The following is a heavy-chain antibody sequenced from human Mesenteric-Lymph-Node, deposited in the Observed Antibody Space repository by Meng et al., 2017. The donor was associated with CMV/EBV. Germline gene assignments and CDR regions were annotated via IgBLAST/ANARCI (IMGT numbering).Heavy chain of an antibody. V-gene: IGHV3-43*01. Sequence: VTFDDYSMQWVRQTPGKGLEWVSLISWNGGGTYYADSVKGRFTISRVNSKNSLYVQMNNLTTEDTALYYCARSITLRPYSSGWYDHWGQGTLVTVSS. CDR3: ARSITLRPYSSGWYDH. CDR1: VTFDDYS. CDR2: ISWNGGGT. J-gene: IGHJ5*02. D-gene: IGHD6-19*01.